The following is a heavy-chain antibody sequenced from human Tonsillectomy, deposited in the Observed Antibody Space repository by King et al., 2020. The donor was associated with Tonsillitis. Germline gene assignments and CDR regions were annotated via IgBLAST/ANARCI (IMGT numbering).Heavy chain of an antibody. CDR1: GGSISSYY. V-gene: IGHV4-59*01. J-gene: IGHJ4*02. CDR3: ARGVKGGYYDSSGPPGY. CDR2: IYYSGST. Sequence: VQLQESGPGLVKPSETLSLTCTVSGGSISSYYWSWIRQPPGKGLEWIGYIYYSGSTNYNPSLKSRVTISVDPSKNQFSLKLGSVTAADTAVYYCARGVKGGYYDSSGPPGYWGQGTLVTVSS. D-gene: IGHD3-22*01.